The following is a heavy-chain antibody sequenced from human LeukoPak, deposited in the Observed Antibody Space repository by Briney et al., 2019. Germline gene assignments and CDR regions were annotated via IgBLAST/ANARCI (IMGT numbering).Heavy chain of an antibody. CDR2: INHSGST. CDR1: GGSISSSSYY. Sequence: SETLSLTCTVSGGSISSSSYYWGWIRQPPGKGLEWIGEINHSGSTNYNPSLKSRVTISVDTSKNQFSLKLSSVTAADTAVYYCARGLRDIVVVPAAMGPYFDYWGQGTLVTVSS. CDR3: ARGLRDIVVVPAAMGPYFDY. V-gene: IGHV4-39*07. J-gene: IGHJ4*02. D-gene: IGHD2-2*01.